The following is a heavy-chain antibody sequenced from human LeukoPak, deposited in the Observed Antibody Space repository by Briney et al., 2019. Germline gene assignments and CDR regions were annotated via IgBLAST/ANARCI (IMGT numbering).Heavy chain of an antibody. D-gene: IGHD3-3*01. CDR2: IKSDGSNT. V-gene: IGHV3-74*01. CDR1: GFTFSSYW. Sequence: GGSLRLSCAASGFTFSSYWMHWVRQAPGKGLVWVSRIKSDGSNTNYADSVKGRFTISRDNAKNTLHLQMNSLRAEDTAVYYCARGGYYGSGRCYFDSWGQGTLVTVSS. J-gene: IGHJ4*02. CDR3: ARGGYYGSGRCYFDS.